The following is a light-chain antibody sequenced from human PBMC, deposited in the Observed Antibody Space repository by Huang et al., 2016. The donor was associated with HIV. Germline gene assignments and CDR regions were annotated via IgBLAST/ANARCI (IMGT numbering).Light chain of an antibody. CDR2: AAS. CDR1: QGIADS. V-gene: IGKV1-NL1*01. CDR3: LQYYNFPYT. J-gene: IGKJ2*01. Sequence: DIQMTQSPSSLSASVGDRVSITCRPSQGIADSLAWYQQKPGKAPKLLLYAASRLESGDPSRFSGSGTGADYTLTISSLQPEDFGTYYCLQYYNFPYTFGPGTKLEI.